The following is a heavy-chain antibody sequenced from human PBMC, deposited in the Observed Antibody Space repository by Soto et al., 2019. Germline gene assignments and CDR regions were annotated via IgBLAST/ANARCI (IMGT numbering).Heavy chain of an antibody. V-gene: IGHV4-38-2*02. J-gene: IGHJ4*02. CDR3: ARHSPYALDADGYFDF. CDR1: VYSISTGDY. CDR2: VYRSGAA. D-gene: IGHD2-21*01. Sequence: AETLSLTCTLSVYSISTGDYWAWVRQSRGKGLDWIGSVYRSGAAYYSPTLKSRVTISVDTSKNQLSLHLKSVTAADAAVYYCARHSPYALDADGYFDFWGQGTTVTVSS.